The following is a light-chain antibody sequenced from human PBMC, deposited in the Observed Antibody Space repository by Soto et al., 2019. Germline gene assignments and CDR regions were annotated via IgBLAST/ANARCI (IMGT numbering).Light chain of an antibody. V-gene: IGKV1-39*01. CDR1: QSISRY. CDR2: AAS. Sequence: DIQMTQSTSSLSASVRDRVTITCRASQSISRYLNWYKQTPGKAPKIXIYAASSLQSGVPSRFSGSGSGTDFTLTISSLQPEDFATYYCQQSYSTPITFGQGTRLEI. J-gene: IGKJ5*01. CDR3: QQSYSTPIT.